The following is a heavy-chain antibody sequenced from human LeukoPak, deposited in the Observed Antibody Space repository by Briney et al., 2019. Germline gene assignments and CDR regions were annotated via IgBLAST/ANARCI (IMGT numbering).Heavy chain of an antibody. CDR1: GFTFGSYE. Sequence: PGGSLRLSCAASGFTFGSYEMNWVRQAPGKGLEWVSYISSSGSTIYYADSVKGRFTISRDNAKNSLYLQMNSLRAEDTAVYYCAKDVAAAGTGFDYWGQGTLVTVSS. D-gene: IGHD6-13*01. CDR2: ISSSGSTI. V-gene: IGHV3-48*03. J-gene: IGHJ4*02. CDR3: AKDVAAAGTGFDY.